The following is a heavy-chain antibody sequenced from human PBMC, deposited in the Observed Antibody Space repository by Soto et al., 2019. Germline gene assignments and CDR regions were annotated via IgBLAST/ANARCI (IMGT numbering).Heavy chain of an antibody. CDR2: ISHLEST. CDR3: ARGGGYDPFDY. J-gene: IGHJ4*02. Sequence: QLQLHQSGSGLVKASQTLSLTCTLSGASITYGGYSWRWIRQPPGKDLEWLGYISHLESTFYNPSFQSRLTLSIDRRKNQFSLKLASMTAADTAVYYCARGGGYDPFDYWGQGTLVTVDS. V-gene: IGHV4-30-2*01. D-gene: IGHD5-12*01. CDR1: GASITYGGYS.